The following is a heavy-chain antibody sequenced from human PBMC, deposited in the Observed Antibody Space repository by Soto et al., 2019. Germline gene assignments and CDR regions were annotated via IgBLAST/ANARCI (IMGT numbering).Heavy chain of an antibody. CDR3: ARGVHYDSSSYYYFY. CDR2: IIPIFGKA. V-gene: IGHV1-69*13. Sequence: ASVKVSCKASGGTFSSYAIDWVRQAPGQGLEWMGGIIPIFGKANYAQKFQGRITITADESTSTAYMELRSLRSEDTAVYYCARGVHYDSSSYYYFYWGQGTLVTVSS. D-gene: IGHD3-22*01. J-gene: IGHJ4*02. CDR1: GGTFSSYA.